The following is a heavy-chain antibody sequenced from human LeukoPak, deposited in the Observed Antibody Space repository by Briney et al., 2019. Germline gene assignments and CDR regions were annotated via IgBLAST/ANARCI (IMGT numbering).Heavy chain of an antibody. CDR3: ARDYIETASCASGVCYTGGFDP. D-gene: IGHD2-8*01. J-gene: IGHJ5*02. V-gene: IGHV4-31*03. CDR2: IHYSGPT. CDR1: GASVSSGDYY. Sequence: GSGPTLVKPSETLSLTCTVSGASVSSGDYYWSWLRQHPGKGLEWIGYIHYSGPTYSNPSLRSRVTLSVDTSNNLLSLRLSSVTSADTAVYYCARDYIETASCASGVCYTGGFDPWGQGTLVTVSS.